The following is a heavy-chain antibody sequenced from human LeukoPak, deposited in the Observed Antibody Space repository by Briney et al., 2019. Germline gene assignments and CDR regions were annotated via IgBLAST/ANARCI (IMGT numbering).Heavy chain of an antibody. J-gene: IGHJ4*02. D-gene: IGHD3-10*01. CDR2: ISAYNGNT. V-gene: IGHV1-18*04. Sequence: ASVKVSCKASGYTFTRYGISWVRQAPGQGLEWMGWISAYNGNTNYAQKLQGRVTMTTDTSTSTAYMELRSLRSDDTAVYYCARVWDYYGSGSYSGEGAGDYWGQGTLVTVSS. CDR1: GYTFTRYG. CDR3: ARVWDYYGSGSYSGEGAGDY.